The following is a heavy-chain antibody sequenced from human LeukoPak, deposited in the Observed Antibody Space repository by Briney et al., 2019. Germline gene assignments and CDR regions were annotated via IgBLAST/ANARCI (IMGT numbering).Heavy chain of an antibody. V-gene: IGHV3-30*18. CDR3: AKEKVFTSTSWTTIEY. CDR2: ISYDGNAK. D-gene: IGHD6-13*01. J-gene: IGHJ4*02. Sequence: GGSLRLSCAASGFILSNYGMHWVRQAPGKGLEWVAVISYDGNAKHYADSVKGRFTISRDNSKNTLYLQVNSLRSEDTAVYYCAKEKVFTSTSWTTIEYWGQGTLVTVSS. CDR1: GFILSNYG.